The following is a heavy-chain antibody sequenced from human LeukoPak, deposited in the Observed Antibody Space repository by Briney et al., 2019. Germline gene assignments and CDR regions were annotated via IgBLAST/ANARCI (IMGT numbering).Heavy chain of an antibody. J-gene: IGHJ5*02. CDR3: ARDLGYCSGGSCYRKFDP. V-gene: IGHV1-2*02. CDR1: GYTFTSYG. Sequence: ASVKVSCKASGYTFTSYGISWVRQAPGQGLEWMGWINPNSGGTNYAQKFQGRVTMTRDTSISTAYMELSRLRSDDTAVYYCARDLGYCSGGSCYRKFDPWGQGTLVTVSS. D-gene: IGHD2-15*01. CDR2: INPNSGGT.